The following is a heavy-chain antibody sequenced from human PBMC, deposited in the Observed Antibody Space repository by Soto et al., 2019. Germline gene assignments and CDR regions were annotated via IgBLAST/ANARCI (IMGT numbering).Heavy chain of an antibody. CDR2: ISGSGGST. V-gene: IGHV3-23*01. CDR3: ASGRGGYDRWVNYYYYYGMDV. Sequence: GGSLRLSCAASGFTFSSYAMSWVRQAPGKGLEWVSAISGSGGSTYYADSVKGRFTISRDNSKNTLYLQMNSLRAEDTAVYYCASGRGGYDRWVNYYYYYGMDVWGQGTTVTVSS. D-gene: IGHD5-12*01. CDR1: GFTFSSYA. J-gene: IGHJ6*02.